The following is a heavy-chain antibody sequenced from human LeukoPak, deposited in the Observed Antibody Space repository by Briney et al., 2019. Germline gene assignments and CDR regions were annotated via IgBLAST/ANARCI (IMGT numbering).Heavy chain of an antibody. V-gene: IGHV1-18*01. CDR1: GYTFTSYG. J-gene: IGHJ4*02. Sequence: ASVKVSCKASGYTFTSYGISWVRQAPGQGLEWMGWISAYNGNTNYAQKLQGRVTMTTDTSTSTAYMELRSLRSDDTAVYYCARVEKVGATRGGAVYWGQGTLVTVSS. CDR3: ARVEKVGATRGGAVY. CDR2: ISAYNGNT. D-gene: IGHD1-26*01.